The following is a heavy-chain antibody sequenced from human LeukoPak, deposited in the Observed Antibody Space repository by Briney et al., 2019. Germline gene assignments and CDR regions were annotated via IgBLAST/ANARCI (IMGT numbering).Heavy chain of an antibody. J-gene: IGHJ5*02. V-gene: IGHV3-30*04. Sequence: GGSLRLSCAASGFTFSSYAMHWVRQAPGKGLEWVAVTSYDGSNKYYADSVKGRFTISRDNSNNTLYLQMNSLRAEDTAVYYCARDLRQWLVPGWFDPWGQGTLVTVSS. CDR2: TSYDGSNK. CDR3: ARDLRQWLVPGWFDP. CDR1: GFTFSSYA. D-gene: IGHD6-19*01.